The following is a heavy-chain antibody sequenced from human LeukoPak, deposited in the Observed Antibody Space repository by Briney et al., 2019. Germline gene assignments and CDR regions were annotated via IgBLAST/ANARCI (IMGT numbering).Heavy chain of an antibody. J-gene: IGHJ6*03. CDR1: GLSVSSNF. V-gene: IGHV3-53*01. CDR3: AKSVDTLYYYYYYMDV. D-gene: IGHD5-18*01. CDR2: IYGGGST. Sequence: GGSLRLSCAATGLSVSSNFMSWVRQAPGKGLEWVSVIYGGGSTYYADSVKGRFTISRDTPKNTLYLQMNSLRVEDTAVYYCAKSVDTLYYYYYYMDVWGKGTTVTVSS.